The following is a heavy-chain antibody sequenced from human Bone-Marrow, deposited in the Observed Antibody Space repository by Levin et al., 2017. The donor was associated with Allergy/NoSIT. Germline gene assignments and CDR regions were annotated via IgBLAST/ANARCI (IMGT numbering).Heavy chain of an antibody. J-gene: IGHJ3*02. CDR3: ARHLMDTYYYDSSGYLSAFDI. Sequence: SETLSLTCAVYGGSFSGYYWSWIRQPPGKGLEWIGEINHSGSTNYNPSLKSRVTISVDTSKNQFSLKLSSVTAADTAVYYCARHLMDTYYYDSSGYLSAFDIWGQGTMVTVSS. CDR2: INHSGST. V-gene: IGHV4-34*01. CDR1: GGSFSGYY. D-gene: IGHD3-22*01.